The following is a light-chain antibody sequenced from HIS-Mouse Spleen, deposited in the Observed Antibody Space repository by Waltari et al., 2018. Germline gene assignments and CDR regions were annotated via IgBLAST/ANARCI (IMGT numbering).Light chain of an antibody. CDR3: CSYAGSSTLV. V-gene: IGLV2-23*01. J-gene: IGLJ2*01. CDR1: SSAVGSYNL. CDR2: EGS. Sequence: QSALTQPASVSGSPGQSIPISCPGTSSAVGSYNLVSWYQQHPGKAPKLMIYEGSKRPSGVSNRFSGSKSGNTASLTISGLQAEDEADYYCCSYAGSSTLVFGGGTKLTVL.